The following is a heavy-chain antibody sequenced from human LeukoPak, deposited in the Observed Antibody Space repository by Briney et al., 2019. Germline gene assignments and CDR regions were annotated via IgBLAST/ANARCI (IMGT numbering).Heavy chain of an antibody. CDR1: GFSFSSYA. Sequence: GSLRLSCAASGFSFSSYAMNWVRQAPGKGLEWVSAISGSGGSTYYADSVKGRFTISRDNSKNTLYLQMNSLRAEGTAVYYCAKVLSDYYDSSGYYFDYWGQGTLVTVSS. V-gene: IGHV3-23*01. CDR2: ISGSGGST. CDR3: AKVLSDYYDSSGYYFDY. J-gene: IGHJ4*02. D-gene: IGHD3-22*01.